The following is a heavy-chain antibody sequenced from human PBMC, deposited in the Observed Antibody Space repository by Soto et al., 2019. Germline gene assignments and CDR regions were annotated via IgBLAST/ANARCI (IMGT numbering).Heavy chain of an antibody. CDR3: ARGLYCSGGSCNYYYYYMDV. Sequence: SETMSLTCAVYCGSIIGYYWSCLRQPPGKGLEWIGEINHSGSTNYNPSLKSRVTISVDTSKNQFSLKLSSVTAADTAVYYCARGLYCSGGSCNYYYYYMDVWGKGTTVTVSS. CDR2: INHSGST. CDR1: CGSIIGYY. J-gene: IGHJ6*03. D-gene: IGHD2-15*01. V-gene: IGHV4-34*01.